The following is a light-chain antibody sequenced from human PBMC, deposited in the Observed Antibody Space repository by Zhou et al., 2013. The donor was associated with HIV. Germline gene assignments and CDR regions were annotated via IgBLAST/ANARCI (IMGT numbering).Light chain of an antibody. CDR1: QSVRSH. V-gene: IGKV3-20*01. CDR3: QQYGSSPVT. J-gene: IGKJ2*01. CDR2: GAS. Sequence: EIVMTQSPATLSVSPGERATLSCRASQSVRSHLAWYQQKPGQAPRLLIYGASTRATGIPDRFSGSGSGTDFTLTISRLEPEDFAVYFCQQYGSSPVTFGQGTKLEIK.